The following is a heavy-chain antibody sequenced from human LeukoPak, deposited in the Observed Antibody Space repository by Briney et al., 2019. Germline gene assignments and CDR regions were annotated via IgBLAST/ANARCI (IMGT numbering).Heavy chain of an antibody. J-gene: IGHJ3*02. D-gene: IGHD1-26*01. CDR1: GGSISSYC. CDR2: IYYSGST. Sequence: SETLSLTCTVSGGSISSYCWSWIRQPPGKGLEWIGYIYYSGSTNYNPSLKSRVTISVDTSKNQFSLKLSSVTAADTAVYYCARSIVGATGAFDIWGQGTMVTVSS. CDR3: ARSIVGATGAFDI. V-gene: IGHV4-59*01.